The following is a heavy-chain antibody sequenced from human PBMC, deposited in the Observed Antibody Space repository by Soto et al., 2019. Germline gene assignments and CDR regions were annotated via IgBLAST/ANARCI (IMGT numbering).Heavy chain of an antibody. CDR2: IQSGGPT. CDR3: QGDDVLCGGARCTGVPSHR. V-gene: IGHV3-66*01. CDR1: GFTVSSKY. D-gene: IGHD2-21*01. Sequence: ESGGGLVQPGGSLRLSCAASGFTVSSKYMSWVRQAPGKGLEWVSLIQSGGPTYYADSVKGRFTISRDTSENTLHLQMDLLGAGHRAVYYCQGDDVLCGGARCTGVPSHRWRKGTPV. J-gene: IGHJ6*03.